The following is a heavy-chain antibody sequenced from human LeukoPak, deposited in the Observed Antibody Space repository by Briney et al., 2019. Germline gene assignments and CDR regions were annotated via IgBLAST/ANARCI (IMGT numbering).Heavy chain of an antibody. J-gene: IGHJ6*02. D-gene: IGHD4-17*01. CDR3: ARAEGEYGDYNYYYYYYGMDV. Sequence: PSETLSLTCTVSGGSISSYYWSWIRQPPGKGLEWIGYIYYSGSTNYNPSLKSRVTISVDTSKNQFSLKLSSVTAADTAVYYCARAEGEYGDYNYYYYYYGMDVWGQGTTVTVSS. V-gene: IGHV4-59*01. CDR2: IYYSGST. CDR1: GGSISSYY.